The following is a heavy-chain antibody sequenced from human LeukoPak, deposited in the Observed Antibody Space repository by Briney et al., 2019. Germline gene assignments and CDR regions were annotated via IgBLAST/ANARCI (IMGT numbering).Heavy chain of an antibody. Sequence: PSETLSLTCTVSGGSISSSSYYWGWIRQPPGKGLEWIGSIYYSGSTYYNPSLKSRVTISVDTSKNQFSLKLGSVTAADTAVYYCARRKRAAANFDYWGQGTLVTVSS. D-gene: IGHD6-13*01. CDR1: GGSISSSSYY. CDR2: IYYSGST. J-gene: IGHJ4*02. CDR3: ARRKRAAANFDY. V-gene: IGHV4-39*01.